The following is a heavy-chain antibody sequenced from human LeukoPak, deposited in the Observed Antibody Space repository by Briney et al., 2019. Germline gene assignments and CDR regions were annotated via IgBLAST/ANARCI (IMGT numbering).Heavy chain of an antibody. CDR2: INHSGST. D-gene: IGHD6-19*01. Sequence: SETLSLTCAVYGGSFSGYYWSWLRQPPGKGLEGIGEINHSGSTNYNPSLKSRVTISVDTSKNQFSLKLSSVTAADTAVYYCARAPRVGYSSGWYYLDYWGQGTLVTVSS. J-gene: IGHJ4*02. CDR1: GGSFSGYY. V-gene: IGHV4-34*01. CDR3: ARAPRVGYSSGWYYLDY.